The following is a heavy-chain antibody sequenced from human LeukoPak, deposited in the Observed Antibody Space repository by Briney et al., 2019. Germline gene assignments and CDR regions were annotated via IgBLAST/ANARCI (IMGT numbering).Heavy chain of an antibody. CDR1: GFPFSFYE. V-gene: IGHV3-48*03. CDR3: ALLAVASDFDY. Sequence: PGGSLRLSCVVSGFPFSFYELNWVRQAPGKGLEWVSNIGASSTPKYYADSVKGRFSISRDNAKSSLYLQMNSLRVEDTAVYYCALLAVASDFDYWGQGALVTVPS. CDR2: IGASSTPK. D-gene: IGHD6-19*01. J-gene: IGHJ4*02.